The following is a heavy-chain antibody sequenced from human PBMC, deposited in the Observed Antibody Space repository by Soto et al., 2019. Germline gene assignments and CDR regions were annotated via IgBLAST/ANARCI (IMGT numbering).Heavy chain of an antibody. J-gene: IGHJ4*02. CDR1: RFTFSNYG. V-gene: IGHV3-30*18. Sequence: PGGSLRLSCAASRFTFSNYGMHWVRQTPGKGLEWVAVISYDGSNKYYADSVKGRFTISRDNSKNTLYLQMNSLRAEDTAVYYCVKGGYHYFDYWGRGTLVTVSS. CDR2: ISYDGSNK. D-gene: IGHD5-12*01. CDR3: VKGGYHYFDY.